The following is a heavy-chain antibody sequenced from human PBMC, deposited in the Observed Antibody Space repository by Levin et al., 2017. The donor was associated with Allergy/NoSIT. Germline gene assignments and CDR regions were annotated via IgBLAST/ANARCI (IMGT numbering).Heavy chain of an antibody. J-gene: IGHJ3*02. CDR1: GFSFNNYA. CDR2: ISDIGYSI. CDR3: ATSTDLRTFDS. V-gene: IGHV3-23*01. Sequence: QAGGSLRLSCAASGFSFNNYAMSWVRQAPGKGLEWVSTISDIGYSIYYADSVKGRLTTSRDNSKTTLYLQMNSLRAEDTAVYYCATSTDLRTFDSWGQGTMVTVSS. D-gene: IGHD3-3*01.